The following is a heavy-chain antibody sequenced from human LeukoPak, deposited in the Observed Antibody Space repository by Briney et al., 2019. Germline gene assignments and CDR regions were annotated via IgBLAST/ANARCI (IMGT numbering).Heavy chain of an antibody. J-gene: IGHJ6*02. D-gene: IGHD2-15*01. CDR2: IYTSGST. V-gene: IGHV4-4*07. CDR3: ARGIYCSGGSCYSPYYYGMDV. Sequence: SKTLSLTCTVSGGPISSYYWSWIRQPAGKGLEWIGRIYTSGSTNYNPSLKSRVTMSVDTSKNQFSLKLSSVTAADTAVYYCARGIYCSGGSCYSPYYYGMDVWGQGTTVTVSS. CDR1: GGPISSYY.